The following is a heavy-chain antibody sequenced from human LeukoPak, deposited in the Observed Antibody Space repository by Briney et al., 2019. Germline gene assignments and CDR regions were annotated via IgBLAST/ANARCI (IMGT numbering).Heavy chain of an antibody. Sequence: ASVNVSCKSSGNTLTWYYIHWVRQAPGQGLEWMGWISPYSGGTNYAQKFQGRVTMTRDTSITTAYMEVHRLTSDDTAVYYCARGDSSSWHLDYWGQGSLVTVSS. CDR3: ARGDSSSWHLDY. J-gene: IGHJ4*02. CDR1: GNTLTWYY. CDR2: ISPYSGGT. D-gene: IGHD6-13*01. V-gene: IGHV1-2*02.